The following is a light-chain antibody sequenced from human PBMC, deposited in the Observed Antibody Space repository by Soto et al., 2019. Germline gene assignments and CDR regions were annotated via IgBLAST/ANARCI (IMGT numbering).Light chain of an antibody. Sequence: QSVLTQPASVSGSPGQSITISCTGTSSDVGGYNYVSWYQQHPGKAPTLMIYDVSNRPSGVSNRFSGSKSDNTASLTISGLQAEDEADYYCSSYTSSSTLYVFGTGTKLTVL. CDR2: DVS. V-gene: IGLV2-14*01. J-gene: IGLJ1*01. CDR3: SSYTSSSTLYV. CDR1: SSDVGGYNY.